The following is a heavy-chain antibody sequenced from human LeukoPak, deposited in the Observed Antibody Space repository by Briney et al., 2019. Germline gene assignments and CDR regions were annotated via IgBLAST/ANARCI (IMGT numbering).Heavy chain of an antibody. CDR3: ARDAAYGYDRFDY. D-gene: IGHD5-18*01. CDR1: GFAFSSYW. V-gene: IGHV3-7*01. Sequence: PGGSLRLSCVASGFAFSSYWMNWVRQAPGKGLEWVANINEDGSDKNYVASEKGRFTISRDNAKKSLYLQMNSLRGEDTAVYYCARDAAYGYDRFDYWGQGTQVTVSS. J-gene: IGHJ4*02. CDR2: INEDGSDK.